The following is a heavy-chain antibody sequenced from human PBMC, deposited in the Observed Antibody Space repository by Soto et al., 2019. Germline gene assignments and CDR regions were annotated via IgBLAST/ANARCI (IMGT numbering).Heavy chain of an antibody. CDR3: ARDFAYFDS. Sequence: PSETLSLTCTVSGGSFKRGSYSWSWIRQPPGKGLEWIGYVYHTGRTSYNPSLTSRVSISMDTSKNQFSLNLDSVTAADTAVYFCARDFAYFDSWGQGTLVTVS. J-gene: IGHJ4*02. CDR1: GGSFKRGSYS. V-gene: IGHV4-61*01. CDR2: VYHTGRT. D-gene: IGHD3-3*01.